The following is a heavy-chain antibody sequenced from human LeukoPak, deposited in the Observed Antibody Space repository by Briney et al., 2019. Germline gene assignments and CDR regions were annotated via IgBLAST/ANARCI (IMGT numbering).Heavy chain of an antibody. V-gene: IGHV1-18*01. D-gene: IGHD2-15*01. CDR1: GYTFSNYG. CDR2: ISTNSGH. CDR3: ARDFFQSGGSWYDCFDP. J-gene: IGHJ5*02. Sequence: VASVKVSCKPSGYTFSNYGISWVRQAPGQGLEWMGWISTNSGHKAQKFQDRVTMTTDTSTSTSYMELRSLRSDDTAVYYCARDFFQSGGSWYDCFDPWGQGTLVTVSS.